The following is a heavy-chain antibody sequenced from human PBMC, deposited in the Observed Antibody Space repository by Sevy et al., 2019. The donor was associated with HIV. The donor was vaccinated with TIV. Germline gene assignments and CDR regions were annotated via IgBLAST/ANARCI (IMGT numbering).Heavy chain of an antibody. D-gene: IGHD3-3*01. Sequence: GGFLRLSCAASGFTFSSYGMHWVRQAPGKGLEWVAVISYDGSNKYYADSVKGRFTISRDNSKNKLYLQMNSLRAEVTAVYYCANLVGFTMFGVVTYRGGHYYYYGMDVWGQGTTVTVSS. CDR1: GFTFSSYG. CDR3: ANLVGFTMFGVVTYRGGHYYYYGMDV. CDR2: ISYDGSNK. V-gene: IGHV3-30*18. J-gene: IGHJ6*02.